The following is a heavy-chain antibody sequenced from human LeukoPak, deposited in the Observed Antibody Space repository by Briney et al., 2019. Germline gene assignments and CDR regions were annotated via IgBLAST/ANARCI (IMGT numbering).Heavy chain of an antibody. CDR2: INTEGKTT. J-gene: IGHJ2*01. Sequence: PGGSLRLSCVASGFTFSSYWMYWVRQAPAKGLVWVSRINTEGKTTHYADSVKGRFIISRDNAKNTLYLEMNSLRAEDTAVHYCARDPGSYAHDWYFDLWGRGTLVTVSS. CDR3: ARDPGSYAHDWYFDL. V-gene: IGHV3-74*01. D-gene: IGHD1-26*01. CDR1: GFTFSSYW.